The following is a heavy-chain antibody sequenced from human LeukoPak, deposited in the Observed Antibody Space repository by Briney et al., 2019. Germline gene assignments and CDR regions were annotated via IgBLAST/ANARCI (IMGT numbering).Heavy chain of an antibody. CDR3: ARVKERGAYYDFWSGYSELYYFDY. CDR2: INHSGST. Sequence: SETLSLTCAVYGGSFSGYYWSWLRQPPGKGLEWIGEINHSGSTNYNPSLKSRVTISVDTSKNQFSLKLSSVTAADTAVYYCARVKERGAYYDFWSGYSELYYFDYWGQGTLVTVSS. D-gene: IGHD3-3*01. V-gene: IGHV4-34*01. CDR1: GGSFSGYY. J-gene: IGHJ4*02.